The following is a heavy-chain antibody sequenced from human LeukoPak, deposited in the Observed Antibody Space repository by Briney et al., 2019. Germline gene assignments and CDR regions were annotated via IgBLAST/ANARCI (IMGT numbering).Heavy chain of an antibody. CDR1: GGSISSSSFY. Sequence: SETLSLTCTVSGGSISSSSFYWGWIRQPPGKGLEWIGSIYYSGSTYYNPSLKSRVTISVDTSKNQFSLKLSSVTAADTAVYYCARHLGSGSYYLYYYYYYMDVWGKGTTVTISS. V-gene: IGHV4-39*01. CDR3: ARHLGSGSYYLYYYYYYMDV. CDR2: IYYSGST. D-gene: IGHD1-26*01. J-gene: IGHJ6*03.